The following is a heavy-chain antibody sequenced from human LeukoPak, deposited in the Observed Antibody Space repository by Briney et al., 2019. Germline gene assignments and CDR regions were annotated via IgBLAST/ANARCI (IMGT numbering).Heavy chain of an antibody. J-gene: IGHJ1*01. V-gene: IGHV3-48*04. CDR1: GFSVSNCC. D-gene: IGHD1-26*01. CDR2: ISSSSSTI. Sequence: PGGSLRLSCAVSGFSVSNCCMSWVRQAPGEGLEWVSYISSSSSTIYYADSVKGRFTISRDNAKNSLYLQMNSLRAEDTAVYYCARDVPVGATTGYFQHWGQGTLVTVSS. CDR3: ARDVPVGATTGYFQH.